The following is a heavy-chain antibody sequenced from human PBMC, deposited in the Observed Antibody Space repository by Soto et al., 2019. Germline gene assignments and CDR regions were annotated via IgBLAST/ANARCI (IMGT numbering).Heavy chain of an antibody. J-gene: IGHJ4*02. CDR2: IYHSGST. D-gene: IGHD3-22*01. CDR3: ASFSRARTYYYDSSGYYYVDY. CDR1: GGSISSSNW. V-gene: IGHV4-4*02. Sequence: QVQLQESGPGLVKPSGTLSLTCAVSGGSISSSNWWSWVRQPPGKGLEWIGEIYHSGSTNYNPSLESRVTLSVDKSKNQFSLKLSSVTAADTAVYYCASFSRARTYYYDSSGYYYVDYWGQGTLVTVSS.